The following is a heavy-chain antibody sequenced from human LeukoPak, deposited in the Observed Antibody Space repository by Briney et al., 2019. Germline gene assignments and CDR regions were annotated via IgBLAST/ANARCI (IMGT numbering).Heavy chain of an antibody. D-gene: IGHD3-3*01. V-gene: IGHV3-43*02. CDR1: GFTFDDYS. CDR3: AKENGYYSFVRYGMDV. CDR2: ISGDGGST. Sequence: GSLRLSCAASGFTFDDYSMHWVRQTPGEGLEWVSPISGDGGSTYYADSVKGRFTISRDNSKNSLYLQMNSLRTEDTALYYCAKENGYYSFVRYGMDVWGQGTTVTVSS. J-gene: IGHJ6*02.